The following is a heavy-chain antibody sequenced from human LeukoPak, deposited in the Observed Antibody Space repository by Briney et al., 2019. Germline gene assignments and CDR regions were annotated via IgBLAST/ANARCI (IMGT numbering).Heavy chain of an antibody. V-gene: IGHV1-69*05. Sequence: GASVKVSCKASVGSFSSYAISWVRQAPGQGLEWMGGIIPIFGTANYTQKFQGRVTITTDESTSTAYMELSSLRSEDTAVYYCARPSSSSSSKYNYNYYMDVWGKGTTVTVSS. CDR1: VGSFSSYA. D-gene: IGHD6-6*01. CDR3: ARPSSSSSSKYNYNYYMDV. J-gene: IGHJ6*03. CDR2: IIPIFGTA.